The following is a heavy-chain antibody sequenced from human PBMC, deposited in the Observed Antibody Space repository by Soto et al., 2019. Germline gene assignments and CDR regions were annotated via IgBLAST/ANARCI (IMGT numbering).Heavy chain of an antibody. CDR3: ARDLRVDYYHYYMDV. Sequence: GGSLRLSCTASGLTVSSNYMSWVRQAPGKGLEWVSVIYSGGSTYYADSVKGRFTISRDNSKNTLYLQMNSLRAGDTAVYYCARDLRVDYYHYYMDVWGKGTTVTVSS. J-gene: IGHJ6*03. CDR1: GLTVSSNY. V-gene: IGHV3-66*01. CDR2: IYSGGST.